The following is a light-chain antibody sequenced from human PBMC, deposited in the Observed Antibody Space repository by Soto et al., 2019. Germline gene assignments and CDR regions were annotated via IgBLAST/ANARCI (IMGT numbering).Light chain of an antibody. CDR3: AAWDDSLNVV. CDR1: SSNIGSNT. V-gene: IGLV1-44*01. CDR2: SNN. Sequence: QSVLTQPPSASGTPGQRVTISCSGSSSNIGSNTVNWYQQLPGTAPKLLIYSNNQRPSGVPGRFSGSKSGNSASLAISGLQSEDEADYYCAAWDDSLNVVFGGGTKLTVL. J-gene: IGLJ2*01.